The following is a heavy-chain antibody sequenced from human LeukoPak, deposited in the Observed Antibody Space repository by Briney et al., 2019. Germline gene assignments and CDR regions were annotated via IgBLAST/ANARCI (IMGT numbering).Heavy chain of an antibody. J-gene: IGHJ4*02. Sequence: PSETLSLTCAVYGGSFSGYYWSWIRQPPGKGLEWIGEINHSGSTNYNPSLKSRVTISVDTSKNQFSLKLSSVTAVDTAVYYCARLAYYYGSGSYYKSPRGYFDYWGQGTLVTVSS. CDR1: GGSFSGYY. CDR2: INHSGST. CDR3: ARLAYYYGSGSYYKSPRGYFDY. V-gene: IGHV4-34*01. D-gene: IGHD3-10*01.